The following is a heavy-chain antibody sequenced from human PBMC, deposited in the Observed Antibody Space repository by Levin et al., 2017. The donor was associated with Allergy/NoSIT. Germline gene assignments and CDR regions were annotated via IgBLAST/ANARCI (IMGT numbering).Heavy chain of an antibody. J-gene: IGHJ3*01. CDR3: AKCQRGTYPGRYAFDV. V-gene: IGHV3-23*01. Sequence: GGSLRLSCAVSGFIFSSYAMSWVRQAPGKGLEWVSGISGSGGRTYYADSVKGRFTTSRDNSKNTLFLQMNSLRAEATAVYYCAKCQRGTYPGRYAFDVWGQGTMVTVS. CDR2: ISGSGGRT. CDR1: GFIFSSYA. D-gene: IGHD7-27*01.